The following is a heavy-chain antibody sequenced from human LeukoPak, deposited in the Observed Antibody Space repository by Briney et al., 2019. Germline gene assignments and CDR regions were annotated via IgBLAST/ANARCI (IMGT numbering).Heavy chain of an antibody. CDR3: ARAGGWHFDY. CDR1: GGSINSYY. CDR2: IYYTGST. V-gene: IGHV4-59*01. D-gene: IGHD6-19*01. Sequence: SETLSLTCTVSGGSINSYYWSWIRQPPGKGLEGIGYIYYTGSTNYNPSLESRVTISVDASNNRFSLKLSSVTAADTAIYYCARAGGWHFDYWGQGTLVTVSS. J-gene: IGHJ4*02.